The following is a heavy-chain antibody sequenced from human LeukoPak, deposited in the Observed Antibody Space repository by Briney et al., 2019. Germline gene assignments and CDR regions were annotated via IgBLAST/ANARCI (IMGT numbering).Heavy chain of an antibody. J-gene: IGHJ2*01. D-gene: IGHD6-13*01. Sequence: SETLSLTCTVSDDSINSSTYYWGWIRQPPGKGLEWIGSIYYSGSTYYNPSLKSRVTISVDTSKNQFSLKLSSVTAADTAVYYCARDRWPYWYFDLWGRGTLVTVSS. CDR2: IYYSGST. CDR3: ARDRWPYWYFDL. V-gene: IGHV4-39*07. CDR1: DDSINSSTYY.